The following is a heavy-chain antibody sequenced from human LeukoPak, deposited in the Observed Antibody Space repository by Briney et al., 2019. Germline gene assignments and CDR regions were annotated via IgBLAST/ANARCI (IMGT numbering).Heavy chain of an antibody. J-gene: IGHJ5*02. V-gene: IGHV1-69*06. CDR3: ARMSYYDSSGDNWFDP. D-gene: IGHD3-22*01. Sequence: SVKVSCKASGGTFSSYAISWVRQAPGQGLEWMGGIIPIFGTANYAQKFQGRVTITADKSTSTAYMELSSLRSEDTAVYYCARMSYYDSSGDNWFDPWGQGTLVTVSS. CDR1: GGTFSSYA. CDR2: IIPIFGTA.